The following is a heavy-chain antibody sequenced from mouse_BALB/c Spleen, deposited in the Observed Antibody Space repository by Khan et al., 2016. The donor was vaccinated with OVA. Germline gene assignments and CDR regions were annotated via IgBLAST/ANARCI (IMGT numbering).Heavy chain of an antibody. CDR1: GYSITSDYA. D-gene: IGHD2-3*01. Sequence: EVKLQESGPGLVKPPQSLSLTCTVTGYSITSDYAWNWIRQFPGNKLEWMGYISYSGSTNYNPALKSRISITRDTSKNQFFLQLNSVTTDDTATYYCARDGSRYNYAMDYWGQGTSVTVSS. CDR3: ARDGSRYNYAMDY. V-gene: IGHV3-2*02. J-gene: IGHJ4*01. CDR2: ISYSGST.